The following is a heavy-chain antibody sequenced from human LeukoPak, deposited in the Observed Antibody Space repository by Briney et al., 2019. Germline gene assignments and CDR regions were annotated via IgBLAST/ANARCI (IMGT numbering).Heavy chain of an antibody. Sequence: PGGSLRLSCAASGFSFSSHWMSWVRQAPGKGLEWVANINQDGSEKNNVDSVKGRFTISRDNAKNSLYLQMNSLRAEDTAVYYCAKDYYYGSGRSYYYYMDVWGKGTTVTISS. CDR3: AKDYYYGSGRSYYYYMDV. D-gene: IGHD3-10*01. CDR2: INQDGSEK. J-gene: IGHJ6*03. V-gene: IGHV3-7*01. CDR1: GFSFSSHW.